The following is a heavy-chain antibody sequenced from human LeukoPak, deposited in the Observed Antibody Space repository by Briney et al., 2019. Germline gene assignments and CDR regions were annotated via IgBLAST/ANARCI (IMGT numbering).Heavy chain of an antibody. CDR1: GYTFTSYG. CDR2: ISTYNDNT. D-gene: IGHD2-15*01. V-gene: IGHV1-18*01. Sequence: ASVKVSCKASGYTFTSYGISWVRQAPGQGLEWIGWISTYNDNTNYAQKLQGRVTMTTDTSTSTAYMELRSLASEDTALYYCARTRRAAAPGRLYYYYYMDVWGKGTTVIVSS. J-gene: IGHJ6*03. CDR3: ARTRRAAAPGRLYYYYYMDV.